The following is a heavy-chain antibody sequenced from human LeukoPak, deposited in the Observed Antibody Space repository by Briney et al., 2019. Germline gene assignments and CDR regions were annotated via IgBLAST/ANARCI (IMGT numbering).Heavy chain of an antibody. V-gene: IGHV3-30-3*01. CDR1: GFTFSSYA. CDR2: ISYAGSNK. J-gene: IGHJ4*02. D-gene: IGHD3-9*01. CDR3: ARDRPYYDILTGYSPWYFDY. Sequence: GGSLRLSCAASGFTFSSYAMPWVRQAPGKGLDWGSVISYAGSNKYYADSVKGRFTISRDNSKNTLYLQMNSLRAEDTAVYYCARDRPYYDILTGYSPWYFDYWGQGTLLTVSS.